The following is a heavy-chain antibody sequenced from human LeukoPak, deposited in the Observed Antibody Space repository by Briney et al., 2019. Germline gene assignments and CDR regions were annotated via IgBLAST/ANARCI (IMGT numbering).Heavy chain of an antibody. J-gene: IGHJ4*02. Sequence: GASVKVSCKASGYTFTRYGISWVRQAPGQGLEWMGWFSAYNGNTNYEQKCQGRVTMTTDTSTSTVYMEMRSLRSDDTAVYYCASTRMVRGVITDFDSWGQGTLVTVSS. CDR3: ASTRMVRGVITDFDS. D-gene: IGHD3-10*01. CDR1: GYTFTRYG. V-gene: IGHV1-18*01. CDR2: FSAYNGNT.